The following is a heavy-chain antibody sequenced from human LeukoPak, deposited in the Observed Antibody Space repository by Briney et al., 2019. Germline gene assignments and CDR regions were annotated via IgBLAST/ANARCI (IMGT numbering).Heavy chain of an antibody. CDR1: GYTFTSYG. CDR3: ARDRYSSRPDHAFDH. V-gene: IGHV1-18*01. J-gene: IGHJ4*02. CDR2: ISTYNGNT. Sequence: GASVKVSCKASGYTFTSYGISWVRQAPGQGLEWMGWISTYNGNTDYAQKLQGRVTMTTDTSTRTAYMELRSLTSDDTAVYYCARDRYSSRPDHAFDHWGQGTLVTVSS. D-gene: IGHD6-13*01.